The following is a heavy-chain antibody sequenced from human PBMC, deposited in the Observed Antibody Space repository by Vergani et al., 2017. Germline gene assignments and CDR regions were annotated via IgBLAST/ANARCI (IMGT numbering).Heavy chain of an antibody. D-gene: IGHD4-17*01. CDR3: ARGAGYGDYVFDY. J-gene: IGHJ4*02. CDR2: IYYSGST. Sequence: QVQLQESGPGLVKPSETLSLTCTVSGGSISSYYWSWIRQPPGKGLEWLGYIYYSGSTNYNPSLKSRVTISVDTSKNQFSLKLSSVTAADTAVYYCARGAGYGDYVFDYWGQGTLVTVSS. CDR1: GGSISSYY. V-gene: IGHV4-59*01.